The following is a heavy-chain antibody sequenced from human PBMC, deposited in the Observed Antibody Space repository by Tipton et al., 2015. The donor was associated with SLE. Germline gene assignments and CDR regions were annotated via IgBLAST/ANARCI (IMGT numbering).Heavy chain of an antibody. V-gene: IGHV4-31*03. CDR2: ISYRGST. CDR1: GDPISSGGYY. D-gene: IGHD6-13*01. CDR3: ASSNGYSSSWYGPYNWFDP. J-gene: IGHJ5*02. Sequence: TLSLTCTVSGDPISSGGYYWSWIRQHPGKGLEWIGHISYRGSTNYDPSLQSRVTISEDTSKNQFSLKLSSVTAADTAVYYCASSNGYSSSWYGPYNWFDPWGQGTLVTVSS.